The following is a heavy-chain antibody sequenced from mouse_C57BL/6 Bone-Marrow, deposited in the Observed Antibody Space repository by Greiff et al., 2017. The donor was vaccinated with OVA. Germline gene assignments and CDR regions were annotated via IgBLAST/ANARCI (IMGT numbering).Heavy chain of an antibody. V-gene: IGHV5-2*01. J-gene: IGHJ1*03. Sequence: EVKLVESGGGLVQPGESLKLSCESNEYEFPSHDMSWVRKTPEKRLELVAAINSDGGSTYYPDTMERRFIISRDNTKKTLYLQMSSLRSEDTALYYCARAIYDGYPYWYFDVWGTGTTVTVSS. CDR2: INSDGGST. CDR3: ARAIYDGYPYWYFDV. D-gene: IGHD2-3*01. CDR1: EYEFPSHD.